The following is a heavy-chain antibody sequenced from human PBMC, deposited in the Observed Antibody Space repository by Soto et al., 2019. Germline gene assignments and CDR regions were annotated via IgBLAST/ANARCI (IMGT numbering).Heavy chain of an antibody. V-gene: IGHV4-30-4*02. CDR1: GGSISSGDYY. D-gene: IGHD3-10*01. CDR2: IYYSGST. CDR3: ARAAGSGSYKYYYYGMDV. Sequence: PSETLSLTCTVSGGSISSGDYYWSWIRQPPGKGLEWIGYIYYSGSTYYNPSLKSRVTISVDTSKNQFSLKLSSVTAADTAVYYCARAAGSGSYKYYYYGMDVWGQGTTVTVSS. J-gene: IGHJ6*02.